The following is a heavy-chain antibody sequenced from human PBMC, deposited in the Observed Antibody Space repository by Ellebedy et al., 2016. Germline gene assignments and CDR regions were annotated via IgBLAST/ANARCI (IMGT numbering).Heavy chain of an antibody. D-gene: IGHD3-3*01. CDR3: TRDGSEWSRDY. Sequence: GESLKISXAASGFTFSLAGMTWVRQAPGKGLEWVATIVSSGREAYYAEPLKGRFTISRDNVMNLVYLQSNSLRVEDTAVYYCTRDGSEWSRDYWGQGSLVTVSS. V-gene: IGHV3-21*06. J-gene: IGHJ4*02. CDR2: IVSSGREA. CDR1: GFTFSLAG.